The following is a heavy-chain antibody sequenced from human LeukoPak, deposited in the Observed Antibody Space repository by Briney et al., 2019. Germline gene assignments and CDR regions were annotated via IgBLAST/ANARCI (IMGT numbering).Heavy chain of an antibody. CDR3: VRSARHSSSGWWAFDN. V-gene: IGHV3-74*01. Sequence: GGSLRLSCGVSGFAFSSYWMHWVRQAPGKGLVWVSRIESDGRTTDYADSVKGRFTISRDNAESTLSLQMNGLRAEDTAVYYCVRSARHSSSGWWAFDNWGQETLVTVSS. J-gene: IGHJ4*02. CDR1: GFAFSSYW. CDR2: IESDGRTT. D-gene: IGHD6-19*01.